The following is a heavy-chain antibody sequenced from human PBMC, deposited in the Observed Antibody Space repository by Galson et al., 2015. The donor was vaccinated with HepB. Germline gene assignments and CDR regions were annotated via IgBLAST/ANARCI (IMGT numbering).Heavy chain of an antibody. CDR1: GFTFSSYA. J-gene: IGHJ4*02. Sequence: SLRLSCAASGFTFSSYAMAWVRQAPEKGLEWVSSISVSGDRTYYADSVKGQFAISRDNSKNTLYLQVNSLRAEDTAIYYCAKGSRGSYEYWGQGTLVTVSS. V-gene: IGHV3-23*01. D-gene: IGHD3-10*01. CDR2: ISVSGDRT. CDR3: AKGSRGSYEY.